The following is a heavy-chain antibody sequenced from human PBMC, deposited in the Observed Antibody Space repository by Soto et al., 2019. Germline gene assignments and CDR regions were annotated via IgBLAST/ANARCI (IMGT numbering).Heavy chain of an antibody. CDR2: VNPGSGKK. CDR3: ARMASAGTLNWFDP. V-gene: IGHV1-8*02. CDR1: GFTFINFD. Sequence: GASVKVSCKASGFTFINFDISWVRQAAVQGLEWVGCVNPGSGKKGYESKFQGRVAITRDASTGTPNLELSSLKSDDTAVYYCARMASAGTLNWFDPWGQGTMVTVSS. D-gene: IGHD6-13*01. J-gene: IGHJ5*02.